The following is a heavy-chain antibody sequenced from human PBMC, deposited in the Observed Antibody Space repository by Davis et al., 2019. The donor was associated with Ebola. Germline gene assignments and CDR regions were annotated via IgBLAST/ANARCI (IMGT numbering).Heavy chain of an antibody. J-gene: IGHJ5*02. CDR2: IYPGDSDT. D-gene: IGHD1-26*01. V-gene: IGHV5-51*01. Sequence: GESLKISCKGSGYSFTSYWIGWVRQMPGKGLEWMGIIYPGDSDTRYSPSFQGQVTISADKSISTAYLQWSSLKASDTAMYYCARLQRGSGSYHYNWFDPWGQGTLVTVSS. CDR3: ARLQRGSGSYHYNWFDP. CDR1: GYSFTSYW.